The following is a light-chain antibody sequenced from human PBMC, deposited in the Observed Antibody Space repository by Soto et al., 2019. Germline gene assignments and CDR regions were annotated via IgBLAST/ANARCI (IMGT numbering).Light chain of an antibody. CDR3: QQYNSDSGYT. CDR2: KAS. Sequence: DIQMTQSPSTLSASVGDRVTITCRASQSISSWLAWYQQKPGKAPKLLIYKASSLERGVPSRFSGSGSGTEFTLTISSLQPDDFATYYCQQYNSDSGYTFGQGTKLEIK. J-gene: IGKJ2*01. V-gene: IGKV1-5*03. CDR1: QSISSW.